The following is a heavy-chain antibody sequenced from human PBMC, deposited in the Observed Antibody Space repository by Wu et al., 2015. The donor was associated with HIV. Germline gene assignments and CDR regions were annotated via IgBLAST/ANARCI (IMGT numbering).Heavy chain of an antibody. Sequence: QVQLVQSGGEVKKPGASVKVSCKASGYTFTSYGISWVRQSPGQGLEWMGWISGYNGNTDYAQKFQGRVTVTTDTSTNTAYMELRRLRSDDTAVYYCARVYDSSGSPMYWGLGTLVTVSS. CDR3: ARVYDSSGSPMY. V-gene: IGHV1-18*01. J-gene: IGHJ4*02. CDR1: GYTFTSYG. D-gene: IGHD3-22*01. CDR2: ISGYNGNT.